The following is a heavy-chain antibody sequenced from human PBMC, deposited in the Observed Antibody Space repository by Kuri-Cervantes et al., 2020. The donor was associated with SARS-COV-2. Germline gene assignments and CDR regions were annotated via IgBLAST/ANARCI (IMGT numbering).Heavy chain of an antibody. D-gene: IGHD4-17*01. V-gene: IGHV4-59*12. CDR2: IYYSGST. CDR3: ARANGDYQIEIDYYYYYYMDV. CDR1: GGSISSYY. Sequence: SETLSLTCTVSGGSISSYYWSWIRQPPGKGLEWIGYIYYSGSTNYNPSLKSRVTISVDTSMTQFSLKLSSVTAADTAVYYCARANGDYQIEIDYYYYYYMDVWGKGTTVTVSS. J-gene: IGHJ6*03.